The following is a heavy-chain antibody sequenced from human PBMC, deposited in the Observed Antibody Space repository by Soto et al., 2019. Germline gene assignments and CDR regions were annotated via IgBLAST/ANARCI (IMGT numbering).Heavy chain of an antibody. CDR3: AKGGSHNFDY. Sequence: QVQLVESGGGVVQPGRSLRLSCAASGFTFSHYAMHWVRQAPGKGLEWVALMSYDGSNEYYADSVKGRFTISRDNSKNTLYLQMNRLRAEDTAVYYCAKGGSHNFDYWGQGTLVTVSS. CDR2: MSYDGSNE. D-gene: IGHD1-26*01. J-gene: IGHJ4*02. V-gene: IGHV3-30*18. CDR1: GFTFSHYA.